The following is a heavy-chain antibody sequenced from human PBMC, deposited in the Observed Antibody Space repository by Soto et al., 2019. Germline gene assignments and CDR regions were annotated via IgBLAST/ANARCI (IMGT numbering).Heavy chain of an antibody. V-gene: IGHV1-8*01. D-gene: IGHD3-10*01. J-gene: IGHJ6*02. CDR3: ARGPSSRITMVRAVYYSGMDV. CDR2: MNPNSGNT. Sequence: ASVKVSCKASGYTFTSYDINWVRQATGQGLEWMGWMNPNSGNTGYAQKFQGRVTMTRNTSISTAYMELSSLRSEDTAVYYCARGPSSRITMVRAVYYSGMDVWGQGTTVNVSS. CDR1: GYTFTSYD.